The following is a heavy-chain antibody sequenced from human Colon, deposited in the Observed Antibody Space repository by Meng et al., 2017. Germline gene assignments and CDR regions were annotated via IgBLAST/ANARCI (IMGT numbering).Heavy chain of an antibody. D-gene: IGHD1-14*01. CDR1: GYEFSRYS. Sequence: QVQLVQSGAEGKKPGASVKVACKASGYEFSRYSISWVRQAPGQGLEWMGWISAYIGTKNYVQKFQDRVTMTTDTSTSTAYMELRSLTSDDTAVYYCAREKGTGGGDLDAWGQGTLVTVSS. CDR2: ISAYIGTK. J-gene: IGHJ1*01. V-gene: IGHV1-18*01. CDR3: AREKGTGGGDLDA.